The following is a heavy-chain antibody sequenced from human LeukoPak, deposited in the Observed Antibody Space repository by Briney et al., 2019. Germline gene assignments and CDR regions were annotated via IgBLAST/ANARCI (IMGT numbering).Heavy chain of an antibody. V-gene: IGHV4-39*01. J-gene: IGHJ4*02. CDR3: ARHRYYFWSGYFN. CDR2: IYDSRNT. Sequence: SEQLSLTCTVSGGSISSSSYYWGWIRKPPGKGLEWIGYIYDSRNTYYNPSLKSRTTISVDTSTNQYSLRLSSVTAADTSVYYCARHRYYFWSGYFNWAQGTL. CDR1: GGSISSSSYY. D-gene: IGHD3-3*01.